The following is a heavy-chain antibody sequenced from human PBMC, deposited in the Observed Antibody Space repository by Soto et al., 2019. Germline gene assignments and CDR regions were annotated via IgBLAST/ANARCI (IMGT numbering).Heavy chain of an antibody. CDR2: ISGSGGST. CDR1: GFTFSSYA. Sequence: PGGSLRLSCAASGFTFSSYAMRWVRQAPVKGLEWVSAISGSGGSTSYADSVKGRFTISRDNSKNTLYLQMNSLRAEDTAVYYWATGGSGSYSDYWGQGPLVTVSS. J-gene: IGHJ4*02. CDR3: ATGGSGSYSDY. V-gene: IGHV3-23*01. D-gene: IGHD1-26*01.